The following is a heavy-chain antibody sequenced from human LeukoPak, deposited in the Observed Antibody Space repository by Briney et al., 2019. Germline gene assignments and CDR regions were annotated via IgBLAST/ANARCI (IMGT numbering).Heavy chain of an antibody. CDR1: GGSISSSSYY. CDR3: ARSYGDLRGDYFDY. V-gene: IGHV4-39*07. Sequence: SETLSLTCTVSGGSISSSSYYWGWIRQPPGKGLEWIGSIYYSGSTYYNPSLKSRVTISVDTSKNQFSLKLSSVTAADTAVYYCARSYGDLRGDYFDYWGQGTLVTVSS. D-gene: IGHD4-17*01. J-gene: IGHJ4*02. CDR2: IYYSGST.